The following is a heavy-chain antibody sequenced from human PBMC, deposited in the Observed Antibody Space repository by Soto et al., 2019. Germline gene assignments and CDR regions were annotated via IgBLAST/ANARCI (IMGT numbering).Heavy chain of an antibody. J-gene: IGHJ4*02. D-gene: IGHD3-9*01. Sequence: QITLKESGPTLVKPTQTLTLTCTFSGFSLDTSGVGVGWIRQPPGKTLEWLALIYWDDDKRYSPSLNSRLTITKATSQNQVVLRMTNVDPVDTATYYCAHIFDFDWVWAFEYWGQGALVTVSS. CDR3: AHIFDFDWVWAFEY. CDR1: GFSLDTSGVG. CDR2: IYWDDDK. V-gene: IGHV2-5*02.